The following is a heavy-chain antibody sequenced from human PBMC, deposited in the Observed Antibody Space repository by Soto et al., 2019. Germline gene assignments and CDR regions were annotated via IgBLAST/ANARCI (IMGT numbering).Heavy chain of an antibody. CDR2: INHSGST. Sequence: SETLSLTCAVYGGSFSGYYWSWIRQPPGKGLEWIGEINHSGSTNYNPSLKSRVTISVDTSKNQFSLQLSSVTAADTGVYYCARGSGLIVAAGTGPKNCFYFWGQGTLDIVSS. V-gene: IGHV4-34*01. D-gene: IGHD6-13*01. CDR3: ARGSGLIVAAGTGPKNCFYF. J-gene: IGHJ4*02. CDR1: GGSFSGYY.